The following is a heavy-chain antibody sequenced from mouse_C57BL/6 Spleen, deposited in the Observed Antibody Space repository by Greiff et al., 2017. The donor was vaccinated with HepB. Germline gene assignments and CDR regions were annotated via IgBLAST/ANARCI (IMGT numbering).Heavy chain of an antibody. D-gene: IGHD2-4*01. Sequence: EVKVEESGEGLVKPGGSLKLSCAASGFTFSSYAMSWVRQTPEKRLEWVAYISSGGDYIYYADTVKGRFTISRDNARNTLYLQMSSLKSEDTAMYYCTRDQDYDAYAMDYWGQGTSVTVSS. CDR1: GFTFSSYA. CDR3: TRDQDYDAYAMDY. CDR2: ISSGGDYI. V-gene: IGHV5-9-1*02. J-gene: IGHJ4*01.